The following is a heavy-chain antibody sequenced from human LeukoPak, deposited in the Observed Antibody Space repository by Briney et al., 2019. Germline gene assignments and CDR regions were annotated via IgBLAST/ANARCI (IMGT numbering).Heavy chain of an antibody. D-gene: IGHD1-26*01. Sequence: GRSLRLSCAASGFTFSSYAMHWVRQAPGKGLEWVAVISYDGSNKYYADSVKDRFTISRDNSKNTLYLQMNSLRAEDTAVYYCARESGATREAFDIWGQGTMVTVSS. CDR3: ARESGATREAFDI. CDR2: ISYDGSNK. J-gene: IGHJ3*02. V-gene: IGHV3-30*01. CDR1: GFTFSSYA.